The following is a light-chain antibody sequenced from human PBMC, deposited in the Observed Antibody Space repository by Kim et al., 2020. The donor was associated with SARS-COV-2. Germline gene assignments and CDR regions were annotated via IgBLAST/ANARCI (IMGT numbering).Light chain of an antibody. J-gene: IGLJ3*02. CDR3: AAWDDSLNGWV. CDR2: YDD. Sequence: QRVTLSCSGSSSNIGNNAVDWYQQLPGTAPNLLIYYDDLLPSGVSDRFSGSKSGTSASLAISGLQSEDEADYYCAAWDDSLNGWVFGGGTQLTVL. V-gene: IGLV1-36*01. CDR1: SSNIGNNA.